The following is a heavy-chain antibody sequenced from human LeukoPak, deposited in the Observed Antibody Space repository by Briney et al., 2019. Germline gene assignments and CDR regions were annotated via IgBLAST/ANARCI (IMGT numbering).Heavy chain of an antibody. D-gene: IGHD1-26*01. CDR3: AKELVSRSSLSFDY. CDR1: GFSFSTYA. CDR2: IGGSGEYT. J-gene: IGHJ4*02. V-gene: IGHV3-23*01. Sequence: GGSLRLSCAASGFSFSTYAMAWVRQAPGKGLEWVSAIGGSGEYTFYADSVKGRFTTSRDNSKNTLYLQMNGLRAEDTAIYYCAKELVSRSSLSFDYWGQGTRVTVSS.